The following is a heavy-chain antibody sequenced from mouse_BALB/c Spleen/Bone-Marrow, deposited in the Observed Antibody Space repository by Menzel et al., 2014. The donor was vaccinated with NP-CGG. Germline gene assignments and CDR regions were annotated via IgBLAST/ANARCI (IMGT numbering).Heavy chain of an antibody. CDR3: ARAGMDY. CDR1: GFTFSSLG. J-gene: IGHJ4*01. V-gene: IGHV5-17*02. CDR2: ISSGSSTI. D-gene: IGHD3-3*01. Sequence: EVKLLESGGGLVQPGGSRKLSCAASGFTFSSLGMHWVRQAPEKGLEWVAYISSGSSTIYYADTVKGRFTISRDNPKNTLFLQMTSLRSEDTAMYYCARAGMDYWGQGTSVTVSS.